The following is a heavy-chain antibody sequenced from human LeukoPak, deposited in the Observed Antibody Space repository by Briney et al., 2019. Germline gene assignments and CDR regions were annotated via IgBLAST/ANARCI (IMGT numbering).Heavy chain of an antibody. CDR2: IKQDGSEK. V-gene: IGHV3-7*03. J-gene: IGHJ6*03. Sequence: PGGSLRLSCAASGFTFSSYWMSWVRQAPGKGLEWVANIKQDGSEKYYVDSVKGRFTISRDNAKNSLCLQMNSLKTEDTAVYYCTRSKGGARSALYYMDVWGKGTTVTVSS. CDR3: TRSKGGARSALYYMDV. CDR1: GFTFSSYW. D-gene: IGHD6-6*01.